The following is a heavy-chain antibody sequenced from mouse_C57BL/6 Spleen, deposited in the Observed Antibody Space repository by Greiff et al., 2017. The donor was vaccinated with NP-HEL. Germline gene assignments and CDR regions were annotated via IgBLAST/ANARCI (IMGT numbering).Heavy chain of an antibody. D-gene: IGHD2-4*01. J-gene: IGHJ4*01. CDR1: GYAFSSSW. CDR2: IYPGDGDT. V-gene: IGHV1-82*01. CDR3: ARSKYYDYPYYAMDY. Sequence: QVQLQQSGPELVKPGASVKISCKASGYAFSSSWMNWVKQRPGKGLEWIGRIYPGDGDTNYNGKFKGKATLTADKSSSTAYMQLSSLTSEDSAVYFCARSKYYDYPYYAMDYWGQGTSVTVSS.